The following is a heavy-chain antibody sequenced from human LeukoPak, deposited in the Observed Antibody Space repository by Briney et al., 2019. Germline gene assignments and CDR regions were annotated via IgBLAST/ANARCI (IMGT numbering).Heavy chain of an antibody. J-gene: IGHJ4*02. CDR3: AKGSGYLYYFDY. V-gene: IGHV3-23*01. D-gene: IGHD3-22*01. Sequence: GGSLRLSCAASGFTFSSYAVSWVRQAPGKGLEWVSAISGSGGSTYYADSVKGRFTISRDNSKNTLYLQMNSLRAEDTAVYYCAKGSGYLYYFDYWGQGTLVTVSS. CDR1: GFTFSSYA. CDR2: ISGSGGST.